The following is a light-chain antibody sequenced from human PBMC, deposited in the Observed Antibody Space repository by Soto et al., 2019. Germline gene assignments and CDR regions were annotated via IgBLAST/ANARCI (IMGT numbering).Light chain of an antibody. CDR3: QQLNSYPYT. J-gene: IGKJ2*01. CDR1: QGISSY. V-gene: IGKV1-9*01. Sequence: DIQLTQSPSFLSTSVGDRVTITCRASQGISSYLAWYQQTPGKAPKLLIYGASTLQSGVPSRFSGGGSGTEFTLTISSLQPEDFATYYCQQLNSYPYTFGQGTKLEIK. CDR2: GAS.